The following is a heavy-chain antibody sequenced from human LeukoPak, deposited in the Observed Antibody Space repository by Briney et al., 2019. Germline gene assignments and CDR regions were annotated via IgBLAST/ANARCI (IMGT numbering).Heavy chain of an antibody. J-gene: IGHJ4*02. CDR2: IKQDGREK. CDR1: GFTFSSYW. V-gene: IGHV3-7*01. CDR3: ARVFSGGSPFDY. Sequence: GGSLRLSCAASGFTFSSYWMSWVRQAPGKGLEWVANIKQDGREKYYVDSVKGRFTISRDNAKNSLYLQMNSLRAEDTAVYYRARVFSGGSPFDYWGQGTLVTVSS. D-gene: IGHD2-15*01.